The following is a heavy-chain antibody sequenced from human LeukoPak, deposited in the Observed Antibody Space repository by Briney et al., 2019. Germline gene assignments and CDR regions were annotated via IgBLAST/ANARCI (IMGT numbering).Heavy chain of an antibody. D-gene: IGHD6-13*01. CDR1: GFSFSDYY. CDR3: AREAWYSQGGDFDY. CDR2: IRSSGSPI. J-gene: IGHJ4*02. V-gene: IGHV3-11*01. Sequence: PGGSLRLSCAASGFSFSDYYMSWIRQAPGKGLEWVSYIRSSGSPIYYADSVKGRFTISRDNAKNSLYLQMNSLRAEDTAVYYCAREAWYSQGGDFDYWGQGTLVTVSS.